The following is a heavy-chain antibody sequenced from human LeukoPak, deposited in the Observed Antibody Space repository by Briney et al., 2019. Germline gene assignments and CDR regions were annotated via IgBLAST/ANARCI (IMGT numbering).Heavy chain of an antibody. Sequence: PSETLSLTCAVSGGCFNGYSYTWIRQPPGKGLEWIGEIIHSGGTSYNPSLKSRLAISVDTSRKQFSLKLTSVTAADTALYFCARGPLAFRRVAGIFSWGRGTQVTVSS. CDR1: GGCFNGYS. CDR2: IIHSGGT. D-gene: IGHD6-19*01. CDR3: ARGPLAFRRVAGIFS. J-gene: IGHJ5*02. V-gene: IGHV4-34*01.